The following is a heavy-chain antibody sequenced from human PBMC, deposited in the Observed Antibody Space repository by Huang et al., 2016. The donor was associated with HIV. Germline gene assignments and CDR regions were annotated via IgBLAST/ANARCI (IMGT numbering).Heavy chain of an antibody. D-gene: IGHD3-22*01. V-gene: IGHV4-34*02. CDR1: GGSFSGYY. CDR3: ARRYNSRRDY. J-gene: IGHJ4*02. CDR2: INHSGNT. Sequence: QVQLEQWGAGLLKASETLSLTCAVYGGSFSGYYWNWLRQAPGKGLEWVGEINHSGNTNYNPSLKSRVNMSVDTSKSQLSLYLTSLSAADTGTYFCARRYNSRRDYWGRGTLVTVHS.